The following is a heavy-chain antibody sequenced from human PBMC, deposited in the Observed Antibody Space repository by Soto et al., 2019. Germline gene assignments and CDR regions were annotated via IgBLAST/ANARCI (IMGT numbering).Heavy chain of an antibody. Sequence: EVQLLESGGGLVRPGGSLRLSCAASGFPFRSYAMGWVRQAPGKGLEWISVISGSGEITLYTDSVKGRFTISRDFSNNPLSLQMNSLRADDSAIYYCGKARYLLVDQPLYFESWGQGTLVTVSS. V-gene: IGHV3-23*01. CDR3: GKARYLLVDQPLYFES. J-gene: IGHJ4*02. D-gene: IGHD3-9*01. CDR2: ISGSGEIT. CDR1: GFPFRSYA.